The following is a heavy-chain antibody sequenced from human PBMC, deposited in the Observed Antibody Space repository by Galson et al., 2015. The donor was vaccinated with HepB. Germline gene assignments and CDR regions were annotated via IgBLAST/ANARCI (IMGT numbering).Heavy chain of an antibody. J-gene: IGHJ6*02. CDR3: ARDRGYCSGGSCYRPGFTYYYYGMDV. CDR2: TYYRSKWYN. CDR1: GDSVSSNSAA. D-gene: IGHD2-15*01. V-gene: IGHV6-1*01. Sequence: CAISGDSVSSNSAAWNWIRQSPSRGLEWLGGTYYRSKWYNDYAVSVKSRITINPDTSKNQFSLQLNSVTPEDTAVYYCARDRGYCSGGSCYRPGFTYYYYGMDVWGQGTTVTVSS.